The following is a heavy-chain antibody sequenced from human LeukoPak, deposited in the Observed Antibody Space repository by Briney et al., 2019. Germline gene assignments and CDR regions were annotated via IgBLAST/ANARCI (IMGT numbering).Heavy chain of an antibody. CDR2: ISYDGSNK. D-gene: IGHD2-2*01. Sequence: PGGSLRLSCAASGFTFSSYGMHWVRQAPGKGLEWVAIISYDGSNKYYVDSVKGRFTISRDNSKNTLYLQMNSLRAEDTAVYYCAKDLLCSSTSCYGSGYFDSWGQGTLVTVSS. CDR3: AKDLLCSSTSCYGSGYFDS. V-gene: IGHV3-30*18. J-gene: IGHJ4*02. CDR1: GFTFSSYG.